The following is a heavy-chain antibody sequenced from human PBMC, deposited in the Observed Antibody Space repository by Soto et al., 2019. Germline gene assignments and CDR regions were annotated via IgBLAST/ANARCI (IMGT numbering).Heavy chain of an antibody. V-gene: IGHV1-2*04. J-gene: IGHJ6*02. CDR2: INPNSGGT. D-gene: IGHD6-13*01. CDR1: GYTFTGYY. Sequence: GASVKVSCKASGYTFTGYYMHWVRQAPGQGLEWMGWINPNSGGTNYAQKFQGWVTMTRDTSISTAYMELSRLRSDDTAVYYCARAHSSSWYHYYYVMDVWGQGTTVTVSS. CDR3: ARAHSSSWYHYYYVMDV.